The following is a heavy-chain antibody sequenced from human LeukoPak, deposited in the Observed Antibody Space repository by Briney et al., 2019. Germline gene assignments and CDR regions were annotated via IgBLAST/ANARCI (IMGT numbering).Heavy chain of an antibody. J-gene: IGHJ4*02. CDR2: ISAYNGNT. CDR1: GYTFTGYG. V-gene: IGHV1-18*01. Sequence: ASVKVSCKASGYTFTGYGISRVRQAPGQGLEWMGWISAYNGNTNYAQKLQGRVTMTTDTSTSTAYMELRSLRSDDTAVYYCARDSLRPDYFDYWGQGTLVTVSS. CDR3: ARDSLRPDYFDY.